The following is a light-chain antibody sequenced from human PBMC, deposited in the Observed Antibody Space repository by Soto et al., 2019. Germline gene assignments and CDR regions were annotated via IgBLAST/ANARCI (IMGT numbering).Light chain of an antibody. J-gene: IGKJ2*01. CDR1: QSVSSN. CDR3: QQYNNWPPYT. CDR2: GAS. Sequence: EIVMTQSPATLSVSPGERATLSGRASQSVSSNLAWYQQKPGQAPRLLIYGASTRPTGIPARFSGSGSGTEFTLTISSLQSEDFAVYYCQQYNNWPPYTFGQGTQLEIK. V-gene: IGKV3-15*01.